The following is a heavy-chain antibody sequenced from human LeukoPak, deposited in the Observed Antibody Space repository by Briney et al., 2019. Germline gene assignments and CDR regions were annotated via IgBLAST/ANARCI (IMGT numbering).Heavy chain of an antibody. J-gene: IGHJ1*01. CDR2: IYYSGST. V-gene: IGHV4-31*02. CDR1: GFTFSDYY. D-gene: IGHD3-22*01. Sequence: LRLSCAASGFTFSDYYMSWIRQHPGKGLEWIGYIYYSGSTYYNPSLKSRVTISVDTSKNQFSLKLSSVTAADTAVYYCAREERSGYEGYFQHWGQGTLVTVSS. CDR3: AREERSGYEGYFQH.